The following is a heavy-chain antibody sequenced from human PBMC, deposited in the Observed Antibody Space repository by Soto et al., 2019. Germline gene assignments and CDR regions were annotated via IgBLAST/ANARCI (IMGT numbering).Heavy chain of an antibody. V-gene: IGHV1-69*13. Sequence: SVKVSCKSSGGTFSSYAISGVRQAPGQGLEWMGGIIPIFGTANYAQKFQGRVTITADESTSTAYMELSSLRSEDTAVYYCASSSHYYDSSGYKGPAFDIWGQGTMVTVSS. CDR3: ASSSHYYDSSGYKGPAFDI. CDR2: IIPIFGTA. D-gene: IGHD3-22*01. J-gene: IGHJ3*02. CDR1: GGTFSSYA.